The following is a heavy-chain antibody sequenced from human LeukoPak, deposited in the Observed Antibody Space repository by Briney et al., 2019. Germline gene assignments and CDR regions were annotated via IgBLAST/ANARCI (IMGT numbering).Heavy chain of an antibody. CDR3: ARESGYSYGYYYFDY. J-gene: IGHJ4*02. D-gene: IGHD5-18*01. CDR1: GFTVSSNY. Sequence: GGSLRLSCAASGFTVSSNYMSWARQAPGKGLEWVSVIYSGGSTYYADSVKGRFTISRDNSKNTLYLQMNSLRAEDTAVYYCARESGYSYGYYYFDYWGQGTLVSVSS. CDR2: IYSGGST. V-gene: IGHV3-53*01.